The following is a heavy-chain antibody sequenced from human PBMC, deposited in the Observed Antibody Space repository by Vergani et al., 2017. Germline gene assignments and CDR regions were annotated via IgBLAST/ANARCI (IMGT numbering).Heavy chain of an antibody. J-gene: IGHJ4*02. V-gene: IGHV4-59*06. CDR1: GGSISSYY. Sequence: QVQLQESGPGLVKPSETLSLTCTVSGGSISSYYWSWIRQPPGKGLEWIGYIYYSGSTYYNPSLKSLVTISVDTSKNQFSLKLSSVTAADTAVYYCARWFGVVNYFDYWGQGTLVTVSS. CDR2: IYYSGST. CDR3: ARWFGVVNYFDY. D-gene: IGHD3-10*01.